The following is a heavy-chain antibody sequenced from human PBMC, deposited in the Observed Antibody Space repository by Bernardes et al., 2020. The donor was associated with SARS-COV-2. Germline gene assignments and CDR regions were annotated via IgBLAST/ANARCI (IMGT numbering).Heavy chain of an antibody. V-gene: IGHV3-74*01. J-gene: IGHJ4*02. CDR3: ARGGYSSPVDFGY. Sequence: GGTLILSCAASGFTFSSCCMHWVRKGPGKGLVWVSRINSDGSSTSYADSVKGRFTISRDNAKNTLYLQMNSLRAEDTAVYYCARGGYSSPVDFGYWGQGTLVTVSS. CDR2: INSDGSST. CDR1: GFTFSSCC. D-gene: IGHD6-13*01.